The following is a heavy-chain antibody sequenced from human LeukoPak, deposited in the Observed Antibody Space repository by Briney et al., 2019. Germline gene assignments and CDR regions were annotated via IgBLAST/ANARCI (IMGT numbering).Heavy chain of an antibody. CDR2: ISAYNGNT. V-gene: IGHV1-18*04. D-gene: IGHD3-10*01. CDR1: GYTFTSYG. J-gene: IGHJ6*04. CDR3: ASALSGSGRVYYYYGMDV. Sequence: ASVKVFCKASGYTFTSYGISWVRQALGQGLEWMGWISAYNGNTNYAQKLQGRVTMTTDTSTSTAYMELRSLRSDDTAVYYCASALSGSGRVYYYYGMDVWGKGTTVTVSS.